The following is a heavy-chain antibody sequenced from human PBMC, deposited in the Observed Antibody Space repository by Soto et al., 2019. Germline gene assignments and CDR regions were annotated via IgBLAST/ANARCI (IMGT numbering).Heavy chain of an antibody. J-gene: IGHJ6*03. CDR3: ARSAKDSSSWRPVGYYYYYYYTDV. D-gene: IGHD6-13*01. CDR2: INSDGSST. V-gene: IGHV3-74*01. Sequence: PGVSLRLSFAASEFTFSSHWMHWVRQAPGKGLVWVSRINSDGSSTSYADSVKGRFTISRDNAKNTLYLQMNSLRAEDTAVYYCARSAKDSSSWRPVGYYYYYYYTDVWGKGTTVTVSS. CDR1: EFTFSSHW.